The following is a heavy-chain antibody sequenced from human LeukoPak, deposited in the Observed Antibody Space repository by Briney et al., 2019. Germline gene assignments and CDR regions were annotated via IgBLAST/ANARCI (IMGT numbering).Heavy chain of an antibody. Sequence: SETLSLTCTVSDGSISGYYWSWIRQPPGKGLEWIGYIYYSGTTHYNPSLESRVTISVDTSKNQFSLKLSSVTAADTAVYYCARGSPTPDYWGQGTLVTVSS. CDR3: ARGSPTPDY. D-gene: IGHD1-26*01. CDR2: IYYSGTT. J-gene: IGHJ4*02. V-gene: IGHV4-59*01. CDR1: DGSISGYY.